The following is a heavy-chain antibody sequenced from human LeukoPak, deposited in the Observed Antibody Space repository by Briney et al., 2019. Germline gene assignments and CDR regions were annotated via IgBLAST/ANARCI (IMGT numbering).Heavy chain of an antibody. Sequence: PSETLSLTCAVSGGSISSSNWWSWVRQPPGKGLEWIGEIYHSGSTNYNPSLKSRVTISVDKSKNQFSLKMSSVTAADTAVYYCARGDVWGSYEYYFDYWGQGTLVTVSS. CDR2: IYHSGST. V-gene: IGHV4-4*02. D-gene: IGHD3-16*01. CDR1: GGSISSSNW. CDR3: ARGDVWGSYEYYFDY. J-gene: IGHJ4*02.